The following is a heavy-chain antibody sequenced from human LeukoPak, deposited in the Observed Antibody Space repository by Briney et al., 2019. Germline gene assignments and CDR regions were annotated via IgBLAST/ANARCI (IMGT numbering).Heavy chain of an antibody. CDR3: ARDVGSGGSYFNWFDP. CDR2: INPNSGGT. D-gene: IGHD3-10*01. J-gene: IGHJ5*02. Sequence: ASVKVSCKASGYTFTGYYMHWVRQAPGQGLEWMGWINPNSGGTNYAQKFQGRVTMTRDTSISTAYMELSRLRSDDTAVYYCARDVGSGGSYFNWFDPWGQGTLVTVSS. V-gene: IGHV1-2*02. CDR1: GYTFTGYY.